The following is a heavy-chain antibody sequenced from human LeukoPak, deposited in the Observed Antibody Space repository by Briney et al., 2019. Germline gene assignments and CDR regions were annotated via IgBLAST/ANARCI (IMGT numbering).Heavy chain of an antibody. Sequence: SETLSLTCTVSGYSISKGYYWGWIRQPPGKGLEWIGEISQSGSTNYNPSLKSRVTMSLDMSNNQFSLKVTSVTAADTAAYYCARSADYGVYNWFDPWGPGTLVTVSS. J-gene: IGHJ5*02. CDR1: GYSISKGYY. CDR2: ISQSGST. D-gene: IGHD4-17*01. CDR3: ARSADYGVYNWFDP. V-gene: IGHV4-38-2*02.